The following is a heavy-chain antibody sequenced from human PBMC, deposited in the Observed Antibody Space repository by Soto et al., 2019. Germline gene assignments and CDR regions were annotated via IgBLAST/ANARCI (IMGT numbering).Heavy chain of an antibody. CDR3: ARAVTPYFGTWFDP. J-gene: IGHJ5*02. D-gene: IGHD3-10*01. V-gene: IGHV4-30-2*01. Sequence: SETLSLTCAVSGGCITRGNTYSWIRIRQTPGKGLECIGSISHTGTTSYNPTLRSRVSMSVDKSKNQLSLKLASVTAEDMAVYYCARAVTPYFGTWFDPWGQGTLVTVSS. CDR1: GGCITRGNTYS. CDR2: ISHTGTT.